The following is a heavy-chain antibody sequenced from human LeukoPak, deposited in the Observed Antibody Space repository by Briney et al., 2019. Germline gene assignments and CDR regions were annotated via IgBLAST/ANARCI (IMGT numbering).Heavy chain of an antibody. J-gene: IGHJ4*02. CDR1: GFTFGDYA. D-gene: IGHD1-1*01. Sequence: GGSLRLSCTASGFTFGDYAMSWIRQAPGKGLEWVGFIRSKAYGETADYAASVKGRFTISRDDSKAIAYPQMNSLKTEDTAVYHCTRDRGAYNLYDYWGQGTLVTVSS. V-gene: IGHV3-49*03. CDR2: IRSKAYGETA. CDR3: TRDRGAYNLYDY.